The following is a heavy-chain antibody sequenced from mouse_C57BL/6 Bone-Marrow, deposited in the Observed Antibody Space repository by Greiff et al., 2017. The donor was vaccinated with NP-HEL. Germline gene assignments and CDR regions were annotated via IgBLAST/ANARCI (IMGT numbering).Heavy chain of an antibody. Sequence: VKLQESGAELARPGASVKLSCKASGYTFTSYGISWVKQRTEQGLEWIGEIYPRSGNTYYNEKFKGKATLTADKSSSTAYMELRSLTSEDSAVYFCAGDYDGDFDVWGTGTTVTVSS. CDR2: IYPRSGNT. CDR3: AGDYDGDFDV. CDR1: GYTFTSYG. D-gene: IGHD2-4*01. J-gene: IGHJ1*03. V-gene: IGHV1-81*01.